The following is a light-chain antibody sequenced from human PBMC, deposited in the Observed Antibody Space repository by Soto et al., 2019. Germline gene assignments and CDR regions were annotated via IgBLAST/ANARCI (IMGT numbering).Light chain of an antibody. CDR2: AAS. J-gene: IGKJ1*01. Sequence: EMVLTQSPATLSVSLGETATLSCRTSQTFSRNLAWYQHKPGQPPRLLIYAASTRVTGIPARFSGSRSGSEFTLTISSVKSEDCAVYYCHQYNYWPPETFG. CDR1: QTFSRN. V-gene: IGKV3-15*01. CDR3: HQYNYWPPET.